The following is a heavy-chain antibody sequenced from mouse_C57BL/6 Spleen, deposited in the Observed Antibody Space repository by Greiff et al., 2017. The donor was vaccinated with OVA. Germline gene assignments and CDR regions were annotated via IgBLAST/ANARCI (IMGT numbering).Heavy chain of an antibody. V-gene: IGHV1-82*01. CDR2: IYPGDGDT. CDR3: ARGGYYAY. J-gene: IGHJ3*01. Sequence: VQLQQSGPELVKPGASVKISCKASGYAFSSSWMHWVKQRPGQGLEWIGRIYPGDGDTNYNGKFKGKATLTADKSSSTAYMQLSSLTSEDSAVYFCARGGYYAYWGQGTLVTVSA. CDR1: GYAFSSSW. D-gene: IGHD2-3*01.